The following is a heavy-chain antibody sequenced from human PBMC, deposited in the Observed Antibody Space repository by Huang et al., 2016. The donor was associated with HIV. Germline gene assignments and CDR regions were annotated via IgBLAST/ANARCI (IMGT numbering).Heavy chain of an antibody. V-gene: IGHV5-51*01. Sequence: QLVQSGSEVKKPGESLRISCKASGYSFSSYWIAWVRQMPGKGPEWMGMIYAGDSDTRYSPSFRGHVSISVDTSINTVYLQWGILKASDTAMYYCARPRRTEYGDPWDAFDIWGQGTLVTVSS. D-gene: IGHD4-17*01. CDR3: ARPRRTEYGDPWDAFDI. CDR1: GYSFSSYW. CDR2: IYAGDSDT. J-gene: IGHJ3*02.